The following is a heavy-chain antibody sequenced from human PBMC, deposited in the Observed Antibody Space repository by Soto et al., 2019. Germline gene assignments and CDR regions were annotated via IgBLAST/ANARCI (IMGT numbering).Heavy chain of an antibody. CDR1: GFTFSSYW. D-gene: IGHD3-10*01. Sequence: EAQLLESGGGLVQPGGSLRLSCVGSGFTFSSYWMHWVRQAPGEGLVWVSRIKGDESTTNYGDSVKGRFTISRDNARNTLYLHMNSLRADDTALYYSSSGILGHYGFAIWGQGTMVTVSP. CDR2: IKGDESTT. CDR3: SSGILGHYGFAI. J-gene: IGHJ3*02. V-gene: IGHV3-74*01.